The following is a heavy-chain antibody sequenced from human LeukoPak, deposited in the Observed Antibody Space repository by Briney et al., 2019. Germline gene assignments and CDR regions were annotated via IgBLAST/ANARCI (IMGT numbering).Heavy chain of an antibody. J-gene: IGHJ6*02. Sequence: GGSLRLSCAASGFTFSSYGMHWVRQAPGKGLEWVAVISYDGSNKYYADSVKGRFTISRDNSKNTLYLQMKSLRAEDTAVYYCAKARASDSSGYRAYYYGMDVWGQGTTVTVSS. CDR2: ISYDGSNK. D-gene: IGHD3-22*01. CDR3: AKARASDSSGYRAYYYGMDV. CDR1: GFTFSSYG. V-gene: IGHV3-30*18.